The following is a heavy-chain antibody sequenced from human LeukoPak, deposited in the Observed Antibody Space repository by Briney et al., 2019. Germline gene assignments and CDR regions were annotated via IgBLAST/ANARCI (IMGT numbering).Heavy chain of an antibody. Sequence: ASVTVSCKASGYTFTSYYMHWVRQAPGQGLEWMGIINPSGGSTSYAQKFQGRVTMTRDMSTSTVYMELSSLRSEDTAVYYCARAYDSSGYYQGAWVYWGQGTLVTVSS. V-gene: IGHV1-46*01. J-gene: IGHJ4*02. CDR2: INPSGGST. CDR3: ARAYDSSGYYQGAWVY. D-gene: IGHD3-22*01. CDR1: GYTFTSYY.